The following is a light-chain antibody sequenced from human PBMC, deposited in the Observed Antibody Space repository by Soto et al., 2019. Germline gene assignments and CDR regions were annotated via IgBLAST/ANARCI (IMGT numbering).Light chain of an antibody. J-gene: IGLJ3*02. CDR2: SNN. CDR3: AAWDDSFLWV. CDR1: RSNIGSNT. Sequence: QAVVTQPPSASGTPGQRVTISCSGSRSNIGSNTVNWYQHLPGTAPKLLIHSNNQRPSGVPDRFSGSKSGTSASLAISGLQSEDEADYFCAAWDDSFLWVFGGGTKLTVL. V-gene: IGLV1-44*01.